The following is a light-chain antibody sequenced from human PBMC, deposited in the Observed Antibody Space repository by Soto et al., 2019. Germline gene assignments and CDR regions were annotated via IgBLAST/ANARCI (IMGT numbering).Light chain of an antibody. CDR1: QDISNS. Sequence: DIQMPQSPSSLSASVGDRVTIICRASQDISNSLAWYQQKPGKVPKVLIYATSILQSGVPARFSGSGSGTDFTLTISSLQPEDVATYYCQKYNSAPLTFGGGTKVEI. V-gene: IGKV1-27*01. J-gene: IGKJ4*01. CDR2: ATS. CDR3: QKYNSAPLT.